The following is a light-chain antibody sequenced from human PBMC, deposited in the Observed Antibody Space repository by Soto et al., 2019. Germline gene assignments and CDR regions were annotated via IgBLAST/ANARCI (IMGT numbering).Light chain of an antibody. CDR1: QSITNY. Sequence: DIQMTQSPSSLSASVGDRVTITCRASQSITNYLNWYQQKPGKAPKLLIYAASSLRSGVPSRFSGSGSGTDFTLSISSLQPEDFATYYCQQSYSTPGTFGQGTKLEIK. J-gene: IGKJ2*02. V-gene: IGKV1-39*01. CDR2: AAS. CDR3: QQSYSTPGT.